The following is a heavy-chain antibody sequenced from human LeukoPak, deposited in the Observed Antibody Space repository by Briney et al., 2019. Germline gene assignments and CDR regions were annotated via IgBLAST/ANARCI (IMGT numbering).Heavy chain of an antibody. V-gene: IGHV4-59*01. D-gene: IGHD3-22*01. CDR1: GGFISSYY. Sequence: SETLSLTCTVSGGFISSYYWSWIRQPPGKGLECIGYIYYSGSTNYNPSLKSRVTISVDTSKNQFSLKLSSVTAADTAVYYCARDQYYYDSSGYHHYFDYWGQGTLVTVSS. CDR3: ARDQYYYDSSGYHHYFDY. J-gene: IGHJ4*02. CDR2: IYYSGST.